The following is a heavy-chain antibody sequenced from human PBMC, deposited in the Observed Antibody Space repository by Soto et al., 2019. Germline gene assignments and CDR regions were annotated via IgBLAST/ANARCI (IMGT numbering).Heavy chain of an antibody. D-gene: IGHD6-19*01. CDR1: GFTFSSYG. J-gene: IGHJ6*02. Sequence: GGSLRLSCAASGFTFSSYGMHWVRQAPGKGLEWVAVIWYDGSNKYYADSVKGRFTISRDNSKNTLYLQMNSLRAEDTAVYYCARVKTFVAEGSGYYYGMDVWGQGTTVTVSS. CDR3: ARVKTFVAEGSGYYYGMDV. CDR2: IWYDGSNK. V-gene: IGHV3-33*01.